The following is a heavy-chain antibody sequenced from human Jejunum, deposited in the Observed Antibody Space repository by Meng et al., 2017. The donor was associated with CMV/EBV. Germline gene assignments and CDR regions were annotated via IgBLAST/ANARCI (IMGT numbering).Heavy chain of an antibody. CDR2: IYIGSST. CDR1: GFTVSTDY. V-gene: IGHV3-66*02. J-gene: IGHJ4*02. CDR3: AKEGVGGHFDY. D-gene: IGHD2-8*01. Sequence: SCAASGFTVSTDYMSWVRQAPGKGLEWVSSIYIGSSTDYADSVKGRFTISRDNPKNTLFLQMNSLRAEDTAVYYCAKEGVGGHFDYWGQGTLVTVSS.